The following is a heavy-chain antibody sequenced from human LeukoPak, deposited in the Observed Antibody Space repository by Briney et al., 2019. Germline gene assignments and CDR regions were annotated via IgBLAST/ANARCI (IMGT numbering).Heavy chain of an antibody. CDR3: ASGDSSGPFDY. D-gene: IGHD6-19*01. CDR2: IYSSGSA. CDR1: GGSVNSGAYY. V-gene: IGHV4-39*07. Sequence: SETLSLTCTVSGGSVNSGAYYWSWIRQPPGKGLEWIGNIYSSGSAYYNPSLKSRVTMSVDTSKNQFSLELSSVTAADTAVYYCASGDSSGPFDYWGQGTLVTVSS. J-gene: IGHJ4*02.